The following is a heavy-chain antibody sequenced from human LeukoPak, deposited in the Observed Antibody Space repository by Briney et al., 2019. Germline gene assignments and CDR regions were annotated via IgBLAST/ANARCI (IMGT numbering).Heavy chain of an antibody. V-gene: IGHV1-69*05. CDR2: IIPIFGTA. Sequence: ASVKVSCKASGGTFSSYAISWVRQAPGQGLEWMGGIIPIFGTANYAQKFQGRVTITTDESTSTAYMELSSLRSEDTAVYYCARSGDQVGAVGATAFRYWGQGTLVTVSS. D-gene: IGHD1-26*01. J-gene: IGHJ4*02. CDR1: GGTFSSYA. CDR3: ARSGDQVGAVGATAFRY.